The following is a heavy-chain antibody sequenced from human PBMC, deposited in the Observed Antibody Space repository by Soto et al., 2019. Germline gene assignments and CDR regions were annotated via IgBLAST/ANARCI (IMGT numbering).Heavy chain of an antibody. Sequence: GCLQLACSASGLTFSSYAMSWVRQAPGKGLEWVSAISGSGGSTYYADSVKGRFTISRDNSKNTLYLQMNSLRAEDTAVYYCEKEGDYGDSTVWFDPWGQGTPVTVSS. CDR2: ISGSGGST. D-gene: IGHD4-17*01. J-gene: IGHJ5*02. CDR1: GLTFSSYA. V-gene: IGHV3-23*01. CDR3: EKEGDYGDSTVWFDP.